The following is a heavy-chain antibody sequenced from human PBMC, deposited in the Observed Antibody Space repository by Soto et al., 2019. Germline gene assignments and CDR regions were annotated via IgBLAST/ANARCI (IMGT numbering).Heavy chain of an antibody. J-gene: IGHJ4*02. CDR1: GYTFTSYG. CDR2: INPYNGNT. CDR3: ARVGVGLAAPRVWPY. Sequence: ASVKVSCKASGYTFTSYGISWVRQAPGQGLEWMAWINPYNGNTKYAEKFLGRVTVTTDTSTATAYMEVRSLTSDDTAVFYCARVGVGLAAPRVWPYWGQGTPVTISS. D-gene: IGHD6-13*01. V-gene: IGHV1-18*01.